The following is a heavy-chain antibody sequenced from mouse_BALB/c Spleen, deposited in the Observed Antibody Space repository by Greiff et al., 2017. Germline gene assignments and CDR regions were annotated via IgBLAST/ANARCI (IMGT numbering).Heavy chain of an antibody. CDR1: GFSLTSYG. D-gene: IGHD2-3*01. CDR3: ARRWDSYYYAMDY. CDR2: IWAGGST. V-gene: IGHV2-9*02. J-gene: IGHJ4*01. Sequence: VKLMESGPGLVAPSQSLSITCTVSGFSLTSYGVHWVRQPPGKGLEWLGVIWAGGSTNYNSALMSRLSISKDNSKSQVFLKMNSLQTDDTAMYYCARRWDSYYYAMDYWGQGTSVTVSS.